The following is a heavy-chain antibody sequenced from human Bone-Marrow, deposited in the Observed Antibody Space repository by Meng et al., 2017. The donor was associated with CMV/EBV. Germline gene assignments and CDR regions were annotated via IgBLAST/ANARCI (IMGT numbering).Heavy chain of an antibody. CDR2: IYYSGST. CDR1: GGSIRSYY. V-gene: IGHV4-59*01. D-gene: IGHD5-18*01. CDR3: ARIDTAMDHDAFDI. Sequence: GSLRLSCTVSGGSIRSYYWSWIRQPPGKGLEWIGYIYYSGSTNYNPSLKSRVTISVDTSKNQFSLKLSSVTAADTAVYYCARIDTAMDHDAFDIWGQGTMVTVSS. J-gene: IGHJ3*02.